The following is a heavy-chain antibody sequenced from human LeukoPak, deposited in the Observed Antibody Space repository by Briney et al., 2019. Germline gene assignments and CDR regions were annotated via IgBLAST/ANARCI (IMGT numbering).Heavy chain of an antibody. J-gene: IGHJ6*02. CDR1: RYTFTSYD. Sequence: ASVKVSCKASRYTFTSYDINWVGQATGQGLEWMRWMNPNSGNTGYAQKFQGRVTMTRNTSISTAYMELSSLRSEDTAVYYCARTPPAMVRGVSYYYYYGMDVWGQGTTVTVSS. CDR3: ARTPPAMVRGVSYYYYYGMDV. V-gene: IGHV1-8*01. D-gene: IGHD3-10*01. CDR2: MNPNSGNT.